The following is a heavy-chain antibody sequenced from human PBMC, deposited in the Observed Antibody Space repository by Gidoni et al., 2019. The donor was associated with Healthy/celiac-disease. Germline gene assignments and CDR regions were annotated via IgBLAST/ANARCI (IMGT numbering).Heavy chain of an antibody. J-gene: IGHJ4*02. CDR3: ARVLGYGSGSYSRFVDH. Sequence: QVQLQESGPGLVKPSGTLSLTCAVSGGSISSSNWWSWVRQPPGKGLEWIGEIYHSGSTNYNPSLKSRVTISVDKSKNQFSLKLNSVSAADTAVYYCARVLGYGSGSYSRFVDHWGQGTLVTVSS. CDR2: IYHSGST. D-gene: IGHD3-10*01. CDR1: GGSISSSNW. V-gene: IGHV4-4*02.